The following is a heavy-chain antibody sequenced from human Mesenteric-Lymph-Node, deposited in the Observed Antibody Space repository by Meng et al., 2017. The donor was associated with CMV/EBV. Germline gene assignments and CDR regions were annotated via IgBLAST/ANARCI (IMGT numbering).Heavy chain of an antibody. D-gene: IGHD3-10*01. V-gene: IGHV4-59*01. Sequence: SETLSLTCTVSGGSISSYYWSWIRQPPGKGLEWIGYIYYSVSTNYNPSLKSRVTISVDTSKNQFSLKLSSVTAADTAVYYCARDSLRITMVRRVSYYYYYGMDVWGQGTTVTVSS. CDR2: IYYSVST. CDR1: GGSISSYY. J-gene: IGHJ6*02. CDR3: ARDSLRITMVRRVSYYYYYGMDV.